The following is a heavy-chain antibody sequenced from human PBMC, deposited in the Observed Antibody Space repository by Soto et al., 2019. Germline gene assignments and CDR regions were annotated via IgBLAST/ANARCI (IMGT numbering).Heavy chain of an antibody. CDR1: GVSMNGYH. CDR2: VYHTGSV. J-gene: IGHJ5*02. D-gene: IGHD3-10*01. Sequence: PSETLPLTCNVSGVSMNGYHCNCIRQPPGKTLEWIGFVYHTGSVSYNPSLKGRASISVDRSKNQFSLRLTSLTAADTAVYYCARRLNLGSFDHWGQGTLVTVSS. CDR3: ARRLNLGSFDH. V-gene: IGHV4-59*01.